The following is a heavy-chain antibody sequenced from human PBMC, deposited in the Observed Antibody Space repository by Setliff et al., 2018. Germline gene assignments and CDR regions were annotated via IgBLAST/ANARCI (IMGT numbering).Heavy chain of an antibody. CDR1: GGSISRSSYH. Sequence: SETLSLTCSVSGGSISRSSYHYVWIRQPPGKGLEWIGSIYYSGTTHYNPSLKGRVTISVDTSKNQFSLKLSSVTAADTAVYYCAREKSGYYNFWSGYYTDYYYGMDVWGQGTTVTVSS. V-gene: IGHV4-39*07. D-gene: IGHD3-3*01. CDR2: IYYSGTT. CDR3: AREKSGYYNFWSGYYTDYYYGMDV. J-gene: IGHJ6*02.